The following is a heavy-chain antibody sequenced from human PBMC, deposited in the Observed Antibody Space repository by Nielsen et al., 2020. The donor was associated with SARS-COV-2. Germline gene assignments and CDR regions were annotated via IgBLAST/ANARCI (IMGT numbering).Heavy chain of an antibody. V-gene: IGHV3-21*01. CDR3: AREPNYDFWSGYYTYYYYGMDV. CDR2: ISSSSSYI. Sequence: AGSLTLSCAASGFTFSTYGMHWVRQAPGKVLEWVSSISSSSSYIYYADSVKGRFTISRDNAKNSLYLQMNSLRAEDTAVYYCAREPNYDFWSGYYTYYYYGMDVWGQGTTVTVSS. CDR1: GFTFSTYG. J-gene: IGHJ6*02. D-gene: IGHD3-3*01.